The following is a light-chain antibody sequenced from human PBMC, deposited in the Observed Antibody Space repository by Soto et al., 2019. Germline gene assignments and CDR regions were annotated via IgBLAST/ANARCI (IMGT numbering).Light chain of an antibody. V-gene: IGKV1-13*02. CDR1: QDITSD. CDR2: DAS. J-gene: IGKJ1*01. CDR3: QQFNAYPRT. Sequence: AIQLTQSPSSRSASLGDTVSITCGASQDITSDLAWYQQRPEKAPVLLIYDASRLESGVPPRFSGGGSGTEFSLTISSLQPEDFATYFCQQFNAYPRTFGQGTKVDI.